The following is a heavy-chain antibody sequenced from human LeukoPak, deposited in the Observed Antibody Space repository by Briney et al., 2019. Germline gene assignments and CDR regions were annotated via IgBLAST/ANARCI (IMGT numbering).Heavy chain of an antibody. CDR3: ARPGLYCSGGSCYPFES. CDR1: GFTFTSYW. CDR2: IKEDGSEK. V-gene: IGHV3-7*01. D-gene: IGHD2-15*01. J-gene: IGHJ4*02. Sequence: GGSLRLSCAASGFTFTSYWMTWVRQAPGKGLELVANIKEDGSEKYYVDSVKGRFTISRDNARNSLYLQINSLRVEDTAVYYCARPGLYCSGGSCYPFESWGQGTLVTVSS.